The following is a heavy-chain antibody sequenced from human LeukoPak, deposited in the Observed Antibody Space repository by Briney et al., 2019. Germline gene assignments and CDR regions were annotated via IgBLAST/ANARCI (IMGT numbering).Heavy chain of an antibody. Sequence: PSETLSLTCTVTGGSISSQYWSWSRQSPGKGLEWIGYSDPTGLTSYNPSLNSRVTISEDTSKNQFSLKVRSVTTADTAVYFCARQTPYHGNHYFDYWGQGTLVTVSS. CDR3: ARQTPYHGNHYFDY. J-gene: IGHJ4*02. CDR2: SDPTGLT. D-gene: IGHD1-14*01. CDR1: GGSISSQY. V-gene: IGHV4-4*09.